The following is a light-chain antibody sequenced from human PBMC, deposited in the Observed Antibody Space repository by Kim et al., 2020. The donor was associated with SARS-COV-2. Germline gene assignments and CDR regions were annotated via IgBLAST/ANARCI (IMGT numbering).Light chain of an antibody. CDR2: AAS. Sequence: DIHMTQSPSSLSASVGDRVTLTCRASQTISTYLNWYQQKPGKAPKLLIYAASKLQSGVPSRFSGSGSGTEFTLTITNLQPEDFATFYCQQSFSLPRTFGQGTKVDIK. CDR1: QTISTY. J-gene: IGKJ1*01. V-gene: IGKV1-39*01. CDR3: QQSFSLPRT.